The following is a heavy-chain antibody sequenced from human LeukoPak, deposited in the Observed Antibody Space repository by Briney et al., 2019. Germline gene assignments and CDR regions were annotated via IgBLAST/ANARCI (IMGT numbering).Heavy chain of an antibody. CDR2: IYYSGST. CDR1: GGSIGSSSYY. J-gene: IGHJ3*02. CDR3: ASLLLWFGEAYAFDI. V-gene: IGHV4-39*02. Sequence: SETLSLTCTVSGGSIGSSSYYWGWIRQPPGKGLVWIGSIYYSGSTYYNPSLKSRVTISVDTSKNHFSLKLSSLPAADTAVYYCASLLLWFGEAYAFDIWGQGTMVTVSS. D-gene: IGHD3-10*01.